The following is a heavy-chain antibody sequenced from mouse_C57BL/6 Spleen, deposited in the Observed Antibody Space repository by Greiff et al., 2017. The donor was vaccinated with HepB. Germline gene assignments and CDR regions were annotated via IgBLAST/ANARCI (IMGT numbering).Heavy chain of an antibody. CDR3: ARQLSYYYYAMDY. J-gene: IGHJ4*01. D-gene: IGHD6-5*01. Sequence: QVQLQQPGAELVRPGSSVKLSCKASGYTFTSYWMDWVKQRPGQGLEWIGNIYPSDSETHYNQKFKDKATLTVDKSSSTAYMQLSSLTSEDSAVYYCARQLSYYYYAMDYWGQGTSVTVSS. CDR1: GYTFTSYW. CDR2: IYPSDSET. V-gene: IGHV1-61*01.